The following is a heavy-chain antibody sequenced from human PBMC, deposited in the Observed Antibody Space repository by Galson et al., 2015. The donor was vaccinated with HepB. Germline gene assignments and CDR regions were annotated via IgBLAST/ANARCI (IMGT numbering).Heavy chain of an antibody. V-gene: IGHV3-23*01. D-gene: IGHD3-10*01. J-gene: IGHJ4*02. CDR1: GFTFSSYA. Sequence: SLRLSCAASGFTFSSYAMSWVRQAPGKGLEWVSAISGSGGSTYYADSVKGRFTISRDNSKNTLYLQMNSLRAKDTAVYYCAKDGGFGELVFDYWGQGTLVTVSS. CDR3: AKDGGFGELVFDY. CDR2: ISGSGGST.